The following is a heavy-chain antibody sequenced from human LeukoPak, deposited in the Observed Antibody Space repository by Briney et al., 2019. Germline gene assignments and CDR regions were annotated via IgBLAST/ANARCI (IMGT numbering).Heavy chain of an antibody. Sequence: SETLSLTCTVSGGSISSYYWSWIRQPPGKGLEWIGYIYYSGSTNYNPSLKSRVTISVDTSKNQFSLKLSSVTAADTAVYYCARTYYYDSSGYYSSFYYYYMDVWGRGTTVTVAS. CDR1: GGSISSYY. V-gene: IGHV4-59*08. CDR3: ARTYYYDSSGYYSSFYYYYMDV. CDR2: IYYSGST. J-gene: IGHJ6*03. D-gene: IGHD3-22*01.